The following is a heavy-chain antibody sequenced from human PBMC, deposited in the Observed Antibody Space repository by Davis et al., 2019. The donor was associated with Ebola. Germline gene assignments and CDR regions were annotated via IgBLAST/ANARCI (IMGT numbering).Heavy chain of an antibody. J-gene: IGHJ4*02. D-gene: IGHD1-26*01. V-gene: IGHV3-21*04. CDR3: AKGGIEWELFDY. CDR1: GFTFSSYS. Sequence: GGSLRLSCAASGFTFSSYSMNWVRQAPGKGLEWVSSISSSSSYIYYADSVKGRSTISRDNAKNSLYLQMNSLRTEDTALDYCAKGGIEWELFDYWGQGTLVTVSS. CDR2: ISSSSSYI.